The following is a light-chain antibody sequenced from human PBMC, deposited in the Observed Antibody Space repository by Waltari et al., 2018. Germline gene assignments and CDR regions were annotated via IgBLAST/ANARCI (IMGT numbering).Light chain of an antibody. CDR2: AAS. Sequence: EIMLTQSPGTLSLSPGERATLSCRASQSISKYLAWYQQKPGHAPRLLIYAASISASGIPDRFSGSGYGTDFSLTISRLEPEDYAVYYCQKYGSLPATFGRGTKVEIK. CDR3: QKYGSLPAT. J-gene: IGKJ1*01. V-gene: IGKV3-20*01. CDR1: QSISKY.